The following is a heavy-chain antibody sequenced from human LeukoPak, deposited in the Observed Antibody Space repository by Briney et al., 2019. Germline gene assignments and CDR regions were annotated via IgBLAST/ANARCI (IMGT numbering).Heavy chain of an antibody. CDR2: IYYSGST. Sequence: SETLFLTCTVSGGSISSYYWSWIRQPPGKGLEWIGYIYYSGSTNYNPSLKSRVTISVDTSKNQFSLKLSSVTAADTAVYYCARQGDIVVVPAAARWDSWFDPWGQGTLVTVSS. CDR1: GGSISSYY. CDR3: ARQGDIVVVPAAARWDSWFDP. D-gene: IGHD2-2*01. V-gene: IGHV4-59*08. J-gene: IGHJ5*02.